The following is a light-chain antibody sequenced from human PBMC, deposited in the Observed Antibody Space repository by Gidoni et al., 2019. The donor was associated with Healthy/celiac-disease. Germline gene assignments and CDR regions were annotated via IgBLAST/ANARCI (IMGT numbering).Light chain of an antibody. Sequence: QSALTQPASVSGSPGPSITISCTGTSSDVGGYNYVSWYQQHPGKAPKLMIYDVSNRPSGVSNRFSDSKSGNTASLTISVLQAEDAADYYCSSYTSSSTLVFGGGTKLTVL. V-gene: IGLV2-14*01. CDR3: SSYTSSSTLV. CDR1: SSDVGGYNY. J-gene: IGLJ2*01. CDR2: DVS.